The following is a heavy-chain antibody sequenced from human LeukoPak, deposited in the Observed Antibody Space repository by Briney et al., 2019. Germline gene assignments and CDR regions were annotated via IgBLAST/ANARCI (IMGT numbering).Heavy chain of an antibody. Sequence: ASLKVSCKASGYTFTGYYMHWVRQAPGQGLEWMGWINPHSGGTNYSQKFQGRVTMTRDTSISTAYMELDSLRSDDAAVYYCAREGTTGGSSGWYDYWGQGILVTVSS. J-gene: IGHJ4*02. V-gene: IGHV1-2*02. CDR3: AREGTTGGSSGWYDY. CDR1: GYTFTGYY. CDR2: INPHSGGT. D-gene: IGHD6-19*01.